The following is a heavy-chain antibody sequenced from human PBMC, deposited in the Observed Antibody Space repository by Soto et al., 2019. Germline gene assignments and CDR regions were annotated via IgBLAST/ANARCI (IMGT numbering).Heavy chain of an antibody. CDR1: GFSFSVYY. J-gene: IGHJ3*01. CDR2: ISNRGDAI. V-gene: IGHV3-11*01. CDR3: ARDRAGTRTFPHNTFDL. Sequence: QVQLVASGGGLVTPGGSLRLSCAASGFSFSVYYMTWIRQAPGRGLECISYISNRGDAIYYADSVKGRFTISRDDARSSLFLQMDTLRAEDTAVYYCARDRAGTRTFPHNTFDLGGQGTMVTVAS. D-gene: IGHD6-19*01.